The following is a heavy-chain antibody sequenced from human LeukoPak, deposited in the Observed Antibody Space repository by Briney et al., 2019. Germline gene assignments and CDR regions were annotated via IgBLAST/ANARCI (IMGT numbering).Heavy chain of an antibody. D-gene: IGHD3-3*01. CDR2: ISGSGGNT. Sequence: GGSLRLSCAASGFSFGTYAMTWVRQAPGKGLECVATISGSGGNTYYTDSVKGRFTISRDNSVHTLFLQMSSLRAEDTALYYCTKGGGVSGFDYWGRGVLVTVSS. CDR1: GFSFGTYA. V-gene: IGHV3-23*01. J-gene: IGHJ4*02. CDR3: TKGGGVSGFDY.